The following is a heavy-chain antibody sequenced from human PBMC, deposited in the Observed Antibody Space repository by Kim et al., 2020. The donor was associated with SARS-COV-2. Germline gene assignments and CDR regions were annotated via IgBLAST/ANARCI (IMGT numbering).Heavy chain of an antibody. CDR2: IYYSGST. Sequence: SETLSLTCTVSGGSISSYYWSWIRQPPGNGLEWVGYIYYSGSTNYNPSLKSRVTISVDTSKNQFSLKLSSVTTAATAVDDCARLRWTNRLVPGGEGTLVT. J-gene: IGHJ5*02. V-gene: IGHV4-59*08. CDR3: ARLRWTNRLVP. CDR1: GGSISSYY.